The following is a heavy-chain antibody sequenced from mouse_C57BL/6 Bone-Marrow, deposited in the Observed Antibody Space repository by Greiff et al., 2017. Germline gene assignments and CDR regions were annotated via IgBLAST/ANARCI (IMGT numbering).Heavy chain of an antibody. D-gene: IGHD2-2*01. J-gene: IGHJ1*03. Sequence: SGTELVKPGASVKLSCKASGYTFTSYWMHWVKQRPGQGLEWIGNINPSNGGTNYNEKFKSKATLTVDKSSSTAYMQLSSLTSEDSAVYYCGYYGYDGPCWYFDVWGTGTTVTVSS. CDR1: GYTFTSYW. CDR3: GYYGYDGPCWYFDV. CDR2: INPSNGGT. V-gene: IGHV1-53*01.